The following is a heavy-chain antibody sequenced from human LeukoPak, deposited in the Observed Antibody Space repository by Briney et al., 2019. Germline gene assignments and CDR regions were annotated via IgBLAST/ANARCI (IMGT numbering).Heavy chain of an antibody. Sequence: GGSLRLSCAAPGFTFDDYGMSWVRQAPGKGLEWVSGINWNGGSTGYADSVKGRFTISRDNAKNSLYLQMNSLRAEDTAVYYCARDVRITMIVVADEYYFDYWGQGTLVTVSS. CDR1: GFTFDDYG. V-gene: IGHV3-20*04. J-gene: IGHJ4*02. CDR3: ARDVRITMIVVADEYYFDY. D-gene: IGHD3-22*01. CDR2: INWNGGST.